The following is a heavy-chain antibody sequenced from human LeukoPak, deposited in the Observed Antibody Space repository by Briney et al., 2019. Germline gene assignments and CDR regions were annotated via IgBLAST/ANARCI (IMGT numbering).Heavy chain of an antibody. D-gene: IGHD3-3*01. V-gene: IGHV3-7*05. J-gene: IGHJ4*02. CDR1: GFTFRDYW. CDR3: ARDYAFWSGYFDW. CDR2: IKTDGTEA. Sequence: GGSLRLSCAASGFTFRDYWMSWVRQAPGKGLEWVANIKTDGTEAYYMDSVKGRFNISRDNAKNALYLQMSSLRTEDTAVYYCARDYAFWSGYFDWWGQGTRVTVSS.